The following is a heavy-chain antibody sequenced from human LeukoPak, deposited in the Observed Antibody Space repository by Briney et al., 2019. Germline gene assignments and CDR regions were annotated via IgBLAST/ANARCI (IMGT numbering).Heavy chain of an antibody. Sequence: GGSLRLSCAASGFPFSRYWMHWVRHVPGKGLVWVSRIKTDGSSTTYADSVKGRFTISRDNSKNTLYLQMNSLRAEDTAVYYCARADIVATTIDYWGQGTLVTVSS. J-gene: IGHJ4*02. CDR1: GFPFSRYW. D-gene: IGHD5-12*01. CDR3: ARADIVATTIDY. V-gene: IGHV3-74*03. CDR2: IKTDGSST.